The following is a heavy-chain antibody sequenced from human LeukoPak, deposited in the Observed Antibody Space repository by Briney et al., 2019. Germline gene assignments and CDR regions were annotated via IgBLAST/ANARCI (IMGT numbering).Heavy chain of an antibody. J-gene: IGHJ4*02. D-gene: IGHD1-26*01. Sequence: SVKVSCKASGGTFSSYAISWVRQAPGQGLEWMGGIIPTFGTANYAQKFQGRVTITADESTSTAYMELSSLRSEDTAVYYCARDRYSGSYWGYYFDYWGQGTLVTVSS. V-gene: IGHV1-69*13. CDR3: ARDRYSGSYWGYYFDY. CDR2: IIPTFGTA. CDR1: GGTFSSYA.